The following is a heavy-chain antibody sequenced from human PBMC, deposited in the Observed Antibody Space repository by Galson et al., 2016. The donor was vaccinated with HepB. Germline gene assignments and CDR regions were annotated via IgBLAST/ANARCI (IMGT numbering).Heavy chain of an antibody. D-gene: IGHD3-10*01. V-gene: IGHV3-33*01. CDR3: ARDTTWGSGSHLDWYFDL. Sequence: SLRLSCAASGFTFSSYAMHWVRQAPGKGLQWVAVIWYDGTNKYYADSVKGRFTISRDNSKNTLYLQMNSLRAEDTAVYYCARDTTWGSGSHLDWYFDLWGRGTLVTVSS. CDR1: GFTFSSYA. CDR2: IWYDGTNK. J-gene: IGHJ2*01.